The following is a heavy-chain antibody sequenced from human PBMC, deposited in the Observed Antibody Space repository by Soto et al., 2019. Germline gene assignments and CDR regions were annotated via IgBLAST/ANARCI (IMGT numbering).Heavy chain of an antibody. Sequence: SETLSLTCTVSGGSISSSSYYWGWIRQPPGKGLEWIGSIYYSGSTYYNPSLKSRVTISVDTSKNQFSLKLSSVTAADTAVYYCARGLPADIGVVVAARFDPWGQGTLVTVSS. D-gene: IGHD2-15*01. CDR2: IYYSGST. CDR1: GGSISSSSYY. CDR3: ARGLPADIGVVVAARFDP. J-gene: IGHJ5*02. V-gene: IGHV4-39*01.